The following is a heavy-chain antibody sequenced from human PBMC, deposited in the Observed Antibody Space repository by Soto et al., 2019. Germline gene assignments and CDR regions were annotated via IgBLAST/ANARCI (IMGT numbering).Heavy chain of an antibody. CDR3: ARDSSYPYASSSSRYFDY. Sequence: ASVKVSCKASGGTFSSYAISWVRQAPGQGLEWMGGIIPIFGTANYAQKFQGRVTITADESTSTAYMELSSLRSEDTAVYYCARDSSYPYASSSSRYFDYWGQGTLVTVSS. CDR2: IIPIFGTA. J-gene: IGHJ4*02. D-gene: IGHD6-6*01. V-gene: IGHV1-69*13. CDR1: GGTFSSYA.